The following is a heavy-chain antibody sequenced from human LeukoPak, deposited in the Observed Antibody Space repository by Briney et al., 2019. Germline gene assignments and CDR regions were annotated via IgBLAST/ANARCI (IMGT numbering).Heavy chain of an antibody. V-gene: IGHV3-23*01. CDR2: IASSGRNT. Sequence: GGSLRLSCAASGFNFNDAAMTWVRQAPGKGLEWVSLIASSGRNTYYTDSVKGRFTISRDNSKNTLYLQMNSLRAEDTAVYYCAKAAVAARLNFDYWGQGTLVTVSS. D-gene: IGHD6-6*01. J-gene: IGHJ4*02. CDR3: AKAAVAARLNFDY. CDR1: GFNFNDAA.